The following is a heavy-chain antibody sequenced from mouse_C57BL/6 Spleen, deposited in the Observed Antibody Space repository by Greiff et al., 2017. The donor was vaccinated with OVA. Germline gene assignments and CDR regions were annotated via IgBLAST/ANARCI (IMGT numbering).Heavy chain of an antibody. V-gene: IGHV1-50*01. Sequence: QVQLQQPGAELVKPGASVKLSCKASGYTFNSYWMQWVKQRPGQGLEWIGEIDPSDSYTNYNQKFKGKATLTVDTSSSTAYMQLSSLTSEDSAVYYCAREGVDYWGQGTTLTVSS. CDR3: AREGVDY. CDR2: IDPSDSYT. J-gene: IGHJ2*01. CDR1: GYTFNSYW.